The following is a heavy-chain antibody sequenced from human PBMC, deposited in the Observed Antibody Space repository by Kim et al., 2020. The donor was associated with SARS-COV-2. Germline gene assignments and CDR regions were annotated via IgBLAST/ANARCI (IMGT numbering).Heavy chain of an antibody. CDR2: ISWSSGSI. CDR3: AKDIQAAALGGGWYYFDY. CDR1: GFTFEDYA. Sequence: GGSLRLSCAASGFTFEDYAMHWVRQAPGKGLEWVSGISWSSGSIGYADSVKGRFTISRDNAKNSLYLQMNSLRAEDTALYYCAKDIQAAALGGGWYYFDYWGQGTLVTVSS. J-gene: IGHJ4*02. V-gene: IGHV3-9*01. D-gene: IGHD2-2*01.